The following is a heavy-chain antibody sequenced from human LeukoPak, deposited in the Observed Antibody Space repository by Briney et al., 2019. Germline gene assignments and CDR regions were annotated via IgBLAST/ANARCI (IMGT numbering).Heavy chain of an antibody. V-gene: IGHV3-53*01. D-gene: IGHD5-24*01. CDR3: ARASWLHEIGLDAFDI. CDR2: IYSGGST. J-gene: IGHJ3*02. Sequence: GGSLRLSCAASGFTVSSNYMSWVRQAPGKGLEWVSVIYSGGSTYYADSVKGRFTISRDNSKNKLYLQMNSLRAEDTAVYYCARASWLHEIGLDAFDIWGQGTMVTVSS. CDR1: GFTVSSNY.